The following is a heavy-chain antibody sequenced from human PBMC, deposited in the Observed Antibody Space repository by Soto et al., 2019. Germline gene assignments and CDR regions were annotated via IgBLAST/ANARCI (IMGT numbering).Heavy chain of an antibody. V-gene: IGHV4-59*01. D-gene: IGHD4-17*01. J-gene: IGHJ4*02. CDR1: GGSISSYY. Sequence: PSETLSLTCTVSGGSISSYYWSWIRQPPGKGLEWIGYIYYSGSTNYNPSLKSRVTISVDTSKNQFSLKLSSVTAADTAVYYCARDPTGYGDSYFDYWGQGTLVTVSS. CDR2: IYYSGST. CDR3: ARDPTGYGDSYFDY.